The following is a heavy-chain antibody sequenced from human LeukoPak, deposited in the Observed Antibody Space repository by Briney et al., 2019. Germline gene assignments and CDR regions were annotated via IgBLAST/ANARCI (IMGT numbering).Heavy chain of an antibody. J-gene: IGHJ4*02. V-gene: IGHV4-59*01. Sequence: SETLSLTCTVSGGSISSYYWSWIRQPPGKGLEWIGYIYYSGSTKYNPSLKSRVTISVDTSKNQFSLKLSSVTAADTAVYYCARGTKYQLPYYFDYWGQGTLVTVSS. CDR2: IYYSGST. D-gene: IGHD2-2*01. CDR3: ARGTKYQLPYYFDY. CDR1: GGSISSYY.